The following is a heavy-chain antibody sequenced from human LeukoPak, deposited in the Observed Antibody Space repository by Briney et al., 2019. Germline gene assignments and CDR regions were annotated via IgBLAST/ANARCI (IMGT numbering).Heavy chain of an antibody. CDR3: ARVATTHYFDY. J-gene: IGHJ4*02. D-gene: IGHD5-12*01. Sequence: ASVKVSCKASGYTFISYNFNWVRQATGQGLEWMGWMNPNSGNTGYAQKFQGRVTMTRNTSISTAYMELSSLRSEDTAVYYCARVATTHYFDYWGQGTLVTVSS. CDR1: GYTFISYN. V-gene: IGHV1-8*01. CDR2: MNPNSGNT.